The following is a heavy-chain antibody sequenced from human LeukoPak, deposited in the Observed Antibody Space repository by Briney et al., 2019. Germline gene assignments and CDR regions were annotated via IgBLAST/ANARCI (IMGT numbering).Heavy chain of an antibody. CDR3: ARGRSPGTSMEYYYYMDV. D-gene: IGHD1-1*01. J-gene: IGHJ6*03. CDR2: MNPNSGTT. Sequence: GASVKVSCKASGYTFTSYDINWMRQATGQGLEWMGWMNPNSGTTGYAQKFLGRVTITRYTSISTTYMELSSLRSEDTAVYYCARGRSPGTSMEYYYYMDVWGKGTTVTVSS. V-gene: IGHV1-8*01. CDR1: GYTFTSYD.